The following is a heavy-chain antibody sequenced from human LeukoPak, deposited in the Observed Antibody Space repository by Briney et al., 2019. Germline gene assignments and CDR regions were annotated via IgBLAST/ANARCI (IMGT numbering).Heavy chain of an antibody. Sequence: GASVKVSCKASGGTFSSYAISWVRQATGQGLEWMGWMNPNSGNTGYAQKFQGRVTMTRNTSISTAYMELSSLRSEDTAVYYCARGLTIFGVVYYYYYGMDVWGQGTTVTVSS. V-gene: IGHV1-8*02. CDR3: ARGLTIFGVVYYYYYGMDV. D-gene: IGHD3-3*01. J-gene: IGHJ6*02. CDR1: GGTFSSYA. CDR2: MNPNSGNT.